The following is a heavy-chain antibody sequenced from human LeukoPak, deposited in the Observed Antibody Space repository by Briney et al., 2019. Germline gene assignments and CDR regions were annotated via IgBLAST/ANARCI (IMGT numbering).Heavy chain of an antibody. V-gene: IGHV3-23*01. J-gene: IGHJ6*04. Sequence: PGGSLRLSCAASGFTFSSYAMSWVRQAPGKGLEWVSAISGSGGSTYYADSVKGRFTISRDNSKNTQYLQMNSLRAEDTAVYYCAKSWAGPHYGMDVWGKGTTVTVSS. CDR2: ISGSGGST. D-gene: IGHD3-10*01. CDR3: AKSWAGPHYGMDV. CDR1: GFTFSSYA.